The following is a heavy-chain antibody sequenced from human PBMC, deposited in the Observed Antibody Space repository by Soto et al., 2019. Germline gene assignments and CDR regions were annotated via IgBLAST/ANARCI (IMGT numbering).Heavy chain of an antibody. CDR1: GYTFTSQN. V-gene: IGHV1-46*03. CDR2: INPSVGST. J-gene: IGHJ4*02. Sequence: GASVKVSCKASGYTFTSQNMHWVRQAPGQGLEWMGVINPSVGSTTYAQKFQGRVTMTRDTSTSTVYMEVSSLRSEDTAVYYCASTLRARFAYWGQGTLVTVSS. CDR3: ASTLRARFAY.